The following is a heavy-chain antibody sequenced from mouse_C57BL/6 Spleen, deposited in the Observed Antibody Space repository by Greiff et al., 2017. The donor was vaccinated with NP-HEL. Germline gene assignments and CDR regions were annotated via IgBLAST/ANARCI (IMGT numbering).Heavy chain of an antibody. CDR1: GFNIKDDY. D-gene: IGHD2-4*01. V-gene: IGHV14-4*01. Sequence: VQLKESGAELVRPGASVKLSCTASGFNIKDDYMHWVKQRPEQGLEWIGWIDPENGDTEYASKFQGKATITADTSSNTAYLQLSSLTSEDTAVYYCTKKDYDAYWGQGTLVTVSA. CDR2: IDPENGDT. CDR3: TKKDYDAY. J-gene: IGHJ3*01.